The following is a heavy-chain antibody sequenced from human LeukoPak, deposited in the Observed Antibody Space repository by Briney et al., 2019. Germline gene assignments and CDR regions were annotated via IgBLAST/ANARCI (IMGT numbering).Heavy chain of an antibody. CDR1: GFTFSSYN. D-gene: IGHD3-10*01. CDR2: INSDGSST. J-gene: IGHJ4*02. Sequence: GGSLRLSCVVSGFTFSSYNMNWVRQAPGKGLVWVSRINSDGSSTSYADSVKGRFTISRDNAKNTLYLQMNSLRAEDTAVYYCARDRRFGELTGYWGQGTLVTVSS. CDR3: ARDRRFGELTGY. V-gene: IGHV3-74*01.